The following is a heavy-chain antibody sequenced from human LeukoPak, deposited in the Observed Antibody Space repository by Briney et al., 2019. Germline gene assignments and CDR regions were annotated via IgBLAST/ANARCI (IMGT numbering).Heavy chain of an antibody. CDR1: GGSLSSYY. D-gene: IGHD6-6*01. Sequence: SETLSLTCTVSGGSLSSYYWSWGRQPPGKGLEWGGDIYYSGSTNYNPSLKSRVTISVDTSKNQFSLKLSSVTAADTAVYYCARTVEYSSSSQAFDYWGQGTLVTVSS. CDR3: ARTVEYSSSSQAFDY. J-gene: IGHJ4*02. V-gene: IGHV4-59*01. CDR2: IYYSGST.